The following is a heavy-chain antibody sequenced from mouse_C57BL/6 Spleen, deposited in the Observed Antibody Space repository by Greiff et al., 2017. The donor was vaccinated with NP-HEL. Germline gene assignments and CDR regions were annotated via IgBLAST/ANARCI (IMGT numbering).Heavy chain of an antibody. CDR3: ARVPDGSWFAY. D-gene: IGHD1-1*01. CDR1: GFTFSSYA. Sequence: EVQGVESGGGLVKPGGSLKLSCAASGFTFSSYAMSWVRQIPEKRLEWVATISDGGRYTYYPDNVKGRFTISRDNAKNNLYLQMSHLKSEDTAMYYCARVPDGSWFAYWGQGTLVTVSA. J-gene: IGHJ3*01. CDR2: ISDGGRYT. V-gene: IGHV5-4*01.